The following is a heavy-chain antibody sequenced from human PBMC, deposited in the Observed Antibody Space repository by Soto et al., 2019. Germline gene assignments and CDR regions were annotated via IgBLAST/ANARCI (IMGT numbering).Heavy chain of an antibody. CDR3: AREEYYYDSSGPGVYGMDV. CDR1: GGSVSSGSYY. V-gene: IGHV4-61*01. Sequence: SETLSLTCTVSGGSVSSGSYYWSWIRQPPGKGLEWIGYIYYSGSTNYNPSLKSRVTISVDTSKNQFSLKLSSVTAADTAVYYCAREEYYYDSSGPGVYGMDVWGQGTTVPVSS. D-gene: IGHD3-22*01. CDR2: IYYSGST. J-gene: IGHJ6*02.